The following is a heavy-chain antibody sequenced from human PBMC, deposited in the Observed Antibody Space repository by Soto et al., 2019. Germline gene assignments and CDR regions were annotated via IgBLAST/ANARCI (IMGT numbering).Heavy chain of an antibody. V-gene: IGHV4-31*03. D-gene: IGHD2-15*01. Sequence: QVQLQESGPGLVKPSQTLSLTCTVSGGSISSGGYYWSWIRQHPGKGLEWIGYIYYSGSTYYNPSLKSRVTISVDTSKNQFSLKLSSVTAADTAVYYCAREVVVVVAATPGGWFDPGGQGTLVTVSS. CDR3: AREVVVVVAATPGGWFDP. CDR2: IYYSGST. CDR1: GGSISSGGYY. J-gene: IGHJ5*02.